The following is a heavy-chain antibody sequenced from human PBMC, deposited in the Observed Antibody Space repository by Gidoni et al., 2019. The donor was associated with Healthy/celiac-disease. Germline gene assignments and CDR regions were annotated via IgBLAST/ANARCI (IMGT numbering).Heavy chain of an antibody. D-gene: IGHD5-12*01. V-gene: IGHV3-49*03. Sequence: EVQLVESGGGLVQPGRSLRLSCTASGFTFGDYTMSWFRQAPGKGLEWVGFIRSKAYGGTTEYAASVKGRFTISRDDSKSIAYLQMNSLKTEDTAVYYCTREERWLQSLAFDIWGQGTMVTVSS. CDR3: TREERWLQSLAFDI. CDR1: GFTFGDYT. J-gene: IGHJ3*02. CDR2: IRSKAYGGTT.